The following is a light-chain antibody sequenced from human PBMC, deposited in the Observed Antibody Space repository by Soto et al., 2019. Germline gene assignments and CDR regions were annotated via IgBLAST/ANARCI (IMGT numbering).Light chain of an antibody. CDR2: DAS. CDR1: QDISNF. V-gene: IGKV1-33*01. CDR3: QQYDNLVYT. Sequence: DIQMTQSPSSLSASVGDRVTITCQASQDISNFLNWYQQKPGKAPKLLIYDASSLETGVPSRFSGSGSGTDFTFTISSLQPEDIATYYCQQYDNLVYTFGQGTKLEIK. J-gene: IGKJ2*01.